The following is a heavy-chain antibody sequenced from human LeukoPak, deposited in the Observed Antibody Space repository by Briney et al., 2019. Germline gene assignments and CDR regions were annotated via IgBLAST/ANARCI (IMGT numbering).Heavy chain of an antibody. Sequence: VASVKVSCKASGYTFTDYYMHWVRQAPGQGLEWMGWISAYNGNTNYAQKLQGRVTMTTDTSTSTAYMELRSLRSDDTAAYYCARGGSSPNYWYFDLWGRGTLVTVSS. CDR1: GYTFTDYY. D-gene: IGHD1-26*01. J-gene: IGHJ2*01. V-gene: IGHV1-18*04. CDR3: ARGGSSPNYWYFDL. CDR2: ISAYNGNT.